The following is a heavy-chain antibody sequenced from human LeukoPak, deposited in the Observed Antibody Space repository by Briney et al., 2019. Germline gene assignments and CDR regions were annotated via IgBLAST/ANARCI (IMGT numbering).Heavy chain of an antibody. CDR2: IKSKTDGGTT. CDR1: NXW. J-gene: IGHJ4*02. CDR3: TTDRKSWQRV. Sequence: NXWXSXVRQAPGXGLEWVGRIKSKTDGGTTDYAAPVKGRFTISRDDSKNTLYLQMNSLKTEDTAVYYCTTDRKSWQRVWGQGTLVTVSS. D-gene: IGHD6-6*01. V-gene: IGHV3-15*01.